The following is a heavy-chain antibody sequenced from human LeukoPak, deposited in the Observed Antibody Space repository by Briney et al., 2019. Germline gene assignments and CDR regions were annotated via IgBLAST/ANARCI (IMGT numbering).Heavy chain of an antibody. CDR3: ARGYHYDSSGYYY. J-gene: IGHJ4*02. CDR1: GYTFTGYY. D-gene: IGHD3-22*01. Sequence: GASVKVSCKASGYTFTGYYMHWVRQAPGQGLEWMGWINPNSGGTNYAQKFQGRVTMTRDTSISTAYMELSRLRSDDTAVYYCARGYHYDSSGYYYWGQGTLVTVSS. V-gene: IGHV1-2*02. CDR2: INPNSGGT.